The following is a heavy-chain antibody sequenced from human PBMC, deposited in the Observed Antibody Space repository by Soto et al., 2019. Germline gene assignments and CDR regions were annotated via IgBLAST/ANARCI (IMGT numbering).Heavy chain of an antibody. V-gene: IGHV4-30-2*01. CDR2: IYHSGST. Sequence: TLSPNCAVSGGSISSGGYSWSWIRQPPGKGLEWIGYIYHSGSTYYNPSLKSRVTISVDRSKNQFSLKLSSVTAADTAVYYCARVPGPWGQGTLVTVSS. CDR1: GGSISSGGYS. J-gene: IGHJ5*02. CDR3: ARVPGP.